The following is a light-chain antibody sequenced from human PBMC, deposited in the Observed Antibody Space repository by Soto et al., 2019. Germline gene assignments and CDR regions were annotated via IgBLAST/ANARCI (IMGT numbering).Light chain of an antibody. Sequence: IVLTQSPGTLSLSPGERATLSCRASQSVSSTYLAWYQLKTGQAPRLLIYGASSRATGIPHRFSGSGSGTDFTLTISRLEPEDGAVYFCQRYGSSPPLTFCGGTKVEI. J-gene: IGKJ4*01. CDR1: QSVSSTY. V-gene: IGKV3-20*01. CDR3: QRYGSSPPLT. CDR2: GAS.